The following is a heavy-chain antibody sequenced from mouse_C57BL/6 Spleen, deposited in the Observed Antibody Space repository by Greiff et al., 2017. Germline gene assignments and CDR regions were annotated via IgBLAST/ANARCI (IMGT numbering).Heavy chain of an antibody. V-gene: IGHV1-64*01. Sequence: QVQLQQPGAELVKPGASVKLSCKASGYTFTSYWMHWVKQRPGQGLEWIGMIHPNSGSTNYNEKFKSKATLTVDKSSSTAYMQLSSLTSEDSAVYYCARWITTVVASFDYWGQGTTLTVSS. D-gene: IGHD1-1*01. J-gene: IGHJ2*01. CDR2: IHPNSGST. CDR3: ARWITTVVASFDY. CDR1: GYTFTSYW.